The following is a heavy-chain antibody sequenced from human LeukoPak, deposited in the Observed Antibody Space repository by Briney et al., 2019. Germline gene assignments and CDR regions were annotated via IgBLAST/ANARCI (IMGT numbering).Heavy chain of an antibody. Sequence: GGSLRLPCEASRFTFIRFAMTWVRDAPGEGLERVSSITGSHGRTYNTDSVKGRFTISRDNSQNTLYLQMNSLRAEDTAVYYCTKDPNGDYVGAFDPWGQGTLSPSPQ. CDR2: ITGSHGRT. CDR1: RFTFIRFA. V-gene: IGHV3-23*01. D-gene: IGHD4-17*01. CDR3: TKDPNGDYVGAFDP. J-gene: IGHJ5*02.